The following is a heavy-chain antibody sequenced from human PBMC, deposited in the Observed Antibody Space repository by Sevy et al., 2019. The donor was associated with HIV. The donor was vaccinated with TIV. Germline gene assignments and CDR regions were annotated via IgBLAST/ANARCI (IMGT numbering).Heavy chain of an antibody. Sequence: GGSLRLSCAASGFSFSNYNINWVRQAPGKGLEWVSYISSSGGSIYHADSVKGRFTISRDDAKKSLYLQMKSLRAEDTAVYYCARKMELLVPDYWGQGTLVTVSS. CDR1: GFSFSNYN. CDR2: ISSSGGSI. V-gene: IGHV3-48*01. J-gene: IGHJ4*02. D-gene: IGHD2-21*02. CDR3: ARKMELLVPDY.